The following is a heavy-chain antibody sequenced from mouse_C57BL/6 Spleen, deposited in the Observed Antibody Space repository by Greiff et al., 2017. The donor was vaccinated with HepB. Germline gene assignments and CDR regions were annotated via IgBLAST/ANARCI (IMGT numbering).Heavy chain of an antibody. CDR1: GYAFSSYW. V-gene: IGHV1-80*01. CDR3: ARKGLRSVWDY. J-gene: IGHJ2*01. D-gene: IGHD1-1*01. CDR2: IYPGDGDT. Sequence: QVQLQQSGAELVKPGASVKISCKASGYAFSSYWMNWVKQRPGKGLEWIGQIYPGDGDTNYNGKFKGKATLTADKSSSTAYMQLSSLTSEDSAVYFCARKGLRSVWDYWGQGTTLTVSS.